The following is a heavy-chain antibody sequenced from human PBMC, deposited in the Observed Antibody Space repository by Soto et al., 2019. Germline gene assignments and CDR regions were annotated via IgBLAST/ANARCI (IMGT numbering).Heavy chain of an antibody. V-gene: IGHV4-61*01. CDR1: GGSVSSPTYY. CDR3: AGGRGHVNNWFDP. J-gene: IGHJ5*02. CDR2: MYYSGST. Sequence: QVQLQESGPGLVKPSETLSLTCTVSGGSVSSPTYYWSWIRQPPGKGLEWIGYMYYSGSTNYNPSLKSRLTISLDTAKNQFSLKLSYVTAADTAVYYSAGGRGHVNNWFDPWGQGTLVSVSS. D-gene: IGHD3-10*01.